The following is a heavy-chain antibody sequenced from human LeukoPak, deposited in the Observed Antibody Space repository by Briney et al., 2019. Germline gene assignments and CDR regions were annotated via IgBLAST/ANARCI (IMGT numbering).Heavy chain of an antibody. Sequence: PGGSLRLSCAASGFTFNNAWMSWVRQAPGKGLEWVGRIKSKTSGGITDYAAPVKGRFTISRDDTKHTLHLQMNSLKTEDPSEYYCTTCLLAYSVDYWGQGNLVTVSS. V-gene: IGHV3-15*01. J-gene: IGHJ4*02. CDR3: TTCLLAYSVDY. CDR1: GFTFNNAW. D-gene: IGHD2-15*01. CDR2: IKSKTSGGIT.